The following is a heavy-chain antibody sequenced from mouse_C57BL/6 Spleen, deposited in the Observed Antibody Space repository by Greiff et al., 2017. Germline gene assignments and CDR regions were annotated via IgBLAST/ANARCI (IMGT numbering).Heavy chain of an antibody. V-gene: IGHV5-17*01. D-gene: IGHD2-5*01. J-gene: IGHJ4*01. CDR2: ISSGSSTI. CDR3: ARRSNGAMDY. Sequence: DVTLVESGGGLVKPGGSLKLSCAASGFTFSDYGMHWVRLAPEKGLEWVAYISSGSSTIYYADTVKGRFTISRDNAKNTLFMQMTSVRSEDTAMYYCARRSNGAMDYWGQGTSVTVSS. CDR1: GFTFSDYG.